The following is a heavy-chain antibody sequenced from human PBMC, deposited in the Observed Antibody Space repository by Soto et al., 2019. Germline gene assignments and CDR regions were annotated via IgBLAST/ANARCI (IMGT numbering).Heavy chain of an antibody. Sequence: VQLLESGGGLVQPGGSLRLSCVASGFSFSSYAMSWVRQAPGKGLEWVSVISGSDGSTYYADSVKGRFTISRDNSKNTLYLHMNSLRAEDTAVYYCAKDRERDAWYEDYWGQGTLVTVSS. CDR3: AKDRERDAWYEDY. J-gene: IGHJ4*02. CDR1: GFSFSSYA. D-gene: IGHD6-13*01. CDR2: ISGSDGST. V-gene: IGHV3-23*01.